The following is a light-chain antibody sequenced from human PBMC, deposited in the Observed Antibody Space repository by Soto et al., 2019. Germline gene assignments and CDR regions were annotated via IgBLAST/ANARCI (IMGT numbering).Light chain of an antibody. V-gene: IGLV2-14*01. CDR3: ASYTTSISYV. CDR1: SSDVGGYNR. CDR2: EVS. J-gene: IGLJ1*01. Sequence: QSALTQSASVSGSPGQSITISCTGTSSDVGGYNRVSWYQQNPGKAPKLMIYEVSNRPSGVSNRFSGSKSGNTASLTISGLQAEDEAEYYCASYTTSISYVFGTGTKLPS.